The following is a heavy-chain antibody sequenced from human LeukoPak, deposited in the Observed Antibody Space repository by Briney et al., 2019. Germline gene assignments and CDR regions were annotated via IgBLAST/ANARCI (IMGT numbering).Heavy chain of an antibody. CDR2: LYRDGGI. Sequence: GGSLRLSCAASGFTVESNYMTWVRQAPGKGLEWVAVLYRDGGIFYADAVKGRFTISRHNSEKTLYLQMNTLRVEDTAVYYCGSSHNYDSSGYHRPAGFWGLGTLVTVSP. CDR1: GFTVESNY. D-gene: IGHD3-22*01. V-gene: IGHV3-53*04. J-gene: IGHJ4*02. CDR3: GSSHNYDSSGYHRPAGF.